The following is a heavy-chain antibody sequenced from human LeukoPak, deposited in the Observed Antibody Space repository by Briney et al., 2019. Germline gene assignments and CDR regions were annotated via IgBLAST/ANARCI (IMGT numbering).Heavy chain of an antibody. Sequence: SETLSLTCTVSGGSISSYYWSWIRQPPGKGLEWIGYIYYSGSANYNPSLKSRVTISVDTSKSQFSLKLSSVTAADTAVYYCARRSTSLNYFDYWGQGTLVTVSS. J-gene: IGHJ4*02. CDR2: IYYSGSA. V-gene: IGHV4-59*08. D-gene: IGHD2-2*01. CDR1: GGSISSYY. CDR3: ARRSTSLNYFDY.